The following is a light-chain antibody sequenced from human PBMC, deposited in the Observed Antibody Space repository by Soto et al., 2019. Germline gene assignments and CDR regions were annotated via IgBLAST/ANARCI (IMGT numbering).Light chain of an antibody. J-gene: IGKJ4*01. CDR3: QQRSNWPLT. Sequence: EIVLTQSPATLSLSPGERVTLSCRASQSISSYLAWYQQKPGQAPRLLIYDASNRATGIPARFSGSGSGTDSTLNISSLEPEDVAVYYCQQRSNWPLTFGGGTKVEIK. V-gene: IGKV3-11*01. CDR2: DAS. CDR1: QSISSY.